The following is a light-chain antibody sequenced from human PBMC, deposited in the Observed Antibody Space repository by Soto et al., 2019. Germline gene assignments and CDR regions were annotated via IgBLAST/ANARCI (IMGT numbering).Light chain of an antibody. V-gene: IGKV3-11*01. CDR3: QQRSNWPPRLT. Sequence: EIVLTQSPATLALSPGERATLSCRASQSVGTYLAWYQQKPGQAPRLLIYDASNRATGIPARFSGSGSGTEFSLTISSLEPEDFAVYYCQQRSNWPPRLTFGGGTKVEIK. CDR1: QSVGTY. J-gene: IGKJ4*01. CDR2: DAS.